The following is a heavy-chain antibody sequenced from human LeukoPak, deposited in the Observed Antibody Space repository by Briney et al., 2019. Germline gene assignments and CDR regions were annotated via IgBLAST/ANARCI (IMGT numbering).Heavy chain of an antibody. CDR2: IYYSGST. CDR1: GGSISSSSYY. J-gene: IGHJ6*03. V-gene: IGHV4-39*07. D-gene: IGHD3-22*01. CDR3: ARVGIVVVFYYYYYMDV. Sequence: SETLSLTCTVSGGSISSSSYYWGWIRQPPGKGLEWIGSIYYSGSTYYNPSLKSRVTISVDTSKNQFSLKLSSVTAADTAVYYCARVGIVVVFYYYYYMDVWGKGTTVTVSS.